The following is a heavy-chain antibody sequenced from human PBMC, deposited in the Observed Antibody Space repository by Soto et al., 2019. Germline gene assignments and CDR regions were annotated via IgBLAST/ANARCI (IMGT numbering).Heavy chain of an antibody. J-gene: IGHJ6*03. CDR2: INHSGST. CDR1: GGSFSGYY. D-gene: IGHD3-3*01. CDR3: ARGHSADFWSGYGDYYYMDV. Sequence: SETLSLTCAVYGGSFSGYYWSCIRQPPGKGLEWIGEINHSGSTNYNPSLKSRVTISVDTSKNQFSLKLSSVTAADTAVYYCARGHSADFWSGYGDYYYMDVWGKGTTVTVSS. V-gene: IGHV4-34*01.